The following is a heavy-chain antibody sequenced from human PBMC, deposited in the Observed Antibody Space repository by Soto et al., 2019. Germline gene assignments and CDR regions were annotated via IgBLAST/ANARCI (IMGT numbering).Heavy chain of an antibody. D-gene: IGHD1-26*01. J-gene: IGHJ3*02. CDR2: ISYDGSNK. V-gene: IGHV3-30-3*01. Sequence: QVQLVESGGGVVQPGRSLRLSCAASGFTFSSYAMHWVRQAPGKGLEWVAVISYDGSNKYYADSVKGRFTISRDNSKNTRYLQMNSLRAEDTAGYYCARGVGAMDPAFDIWGQGTMVTVSS. CDR1: GFTFSSYA. CDR3: ARGVGAMDPAFDI.